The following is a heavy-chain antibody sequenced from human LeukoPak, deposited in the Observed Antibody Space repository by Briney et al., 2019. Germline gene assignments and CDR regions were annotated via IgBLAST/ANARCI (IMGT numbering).Heavy chain of an antibody. J-gene: IGHJ4*02. CDR2: INTNTGNP. Sequence: ASVKVSCKAPGYTFTSYAMNWVRQAPGQGLEWMGWINTNTGNPTYAQGFTGRFVFSLDTSVSTAYLQISSLKAEDTAVYYCATHHYCTNGVCYQIDYWGQGTLVTVSS. D-gene: IGHD2-8*01. CDR3: ATHHYCTNGVCYQIDY. CDR1: GYTFTSYA. V-gene: IGHV7-4-1*02.